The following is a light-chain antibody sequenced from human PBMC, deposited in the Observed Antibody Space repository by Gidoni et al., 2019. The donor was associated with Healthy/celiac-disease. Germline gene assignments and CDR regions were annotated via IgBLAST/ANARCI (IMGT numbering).Light chain of an antibody. CDR3: QQYGSSPWT. CDR1: QRVRSSY. J-gene: IGKJ1*01. Sequence: EVVLTQSPGTLSLSPGERATLCCRASQRVRSSYLAWYQQKPGQAPRLLIYGASSRATGIPDRFSGSGSGTDFTLTISRLEPEDFAVYYCQQYGSSPWTFGQGTKVEIK. V-gene: IGKV3-20*01. CDR2: GAS.